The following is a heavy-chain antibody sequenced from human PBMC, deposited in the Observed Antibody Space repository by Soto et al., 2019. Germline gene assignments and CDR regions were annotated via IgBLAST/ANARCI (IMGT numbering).Heavy chain of an antibody. CDR1: GGSISSYY. CDR2: IYYSGST. CDR3: ARGGVGDYVSRHYYYYGMDV. J-gene: IGHJ6*02. V-gene: IGHV4-59*01. D-gene: IGHD4-17*01. Sequence: SETLSLTCTVSGGSISSYYWTWIQQPPGKGLEWIGYIYYSGSTNYNPSLKSRVAISVDTSKNQFSLKLSSVTAADTAVYYCARGGVGDYVSRHYYYYGMDVWGQGTTVTVSS.